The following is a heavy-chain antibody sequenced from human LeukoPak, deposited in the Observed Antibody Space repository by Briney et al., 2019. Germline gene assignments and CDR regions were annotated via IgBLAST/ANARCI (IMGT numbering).Heavy chain of an antibody. V-gene: IGHV3-48*03. J-gene: IGHJ4*02. CDR1: GFTLSSYE. Sequence: GGSLRLSCAASGFTLSSYEMNWVRQAPGKGLEWVSYISTSGSTLYADSVKGRFTISRDDAKNSLYLQMNSLRAEDTAVYYCARDSELTGDRTEYWGQGTLVIVSS. D-gene: IGHD1-7*01. CDR3: ARDSELTGDRTEY. CDR2: ISTSGST.